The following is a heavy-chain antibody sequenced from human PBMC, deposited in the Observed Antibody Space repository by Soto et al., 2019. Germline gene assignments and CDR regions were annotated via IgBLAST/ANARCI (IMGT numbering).Heavy chain of an antibody. V-gene: IGHV3-23*01. CDR3: AKIPSTVTTYYYGMDA. CDR1: GFSLSTYP. CDR2: ISGSGDKT. D-gene: IGHD4-17*01. J-gene: IGHJ6*02. Sequence: GGSLRLSCAASGFSLSTYPMVWVRHAPGKRLEAVSSISGSGDKTYYKDSVKGRFTISRDNSKNTVDLQMNSLRPEDTAVYYCAKIPSTVTTYYYGMDAWGQGTTVTVSS.